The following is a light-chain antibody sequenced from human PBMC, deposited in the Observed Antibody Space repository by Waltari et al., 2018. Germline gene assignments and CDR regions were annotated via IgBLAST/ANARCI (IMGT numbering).Light chain of an antibody. CDR1: QSVLYSSNNKNH. J-gene: IGKJ2*01. V-gene: IGKV4-1*01. CDR2: WAS. Sequence: IVMTQSPASLAVSLGERATINCRSSQSVLYSSNNKNHLAGYQQTPGQPPKLLIYWASTGESGVPDRFSGSGSGTDFTLTISSLQAEDVAVYYCQQYYSTSYTFGQGTKLEIK. CDR3: QQYYSTSYT.